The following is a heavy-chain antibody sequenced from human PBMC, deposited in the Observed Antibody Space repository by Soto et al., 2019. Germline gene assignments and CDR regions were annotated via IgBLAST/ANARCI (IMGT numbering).Heavy chain of an antibody. V-gene: IGHV1-69*12. D-gene: IGHD3-22*01. CDR1: GGTFSSYA. CDR3: ASSPNYYDSSGYNFQH. J-gene: IGHJ1*01. Sequence: QVQLVQSGAEVKKPGSSVKVSCKACGGTFSSYAISWVRQAPGQGLEWMGGIIPIFGTANYAQKFQGRVTITADESTSTAYMELSSLRSEDTAVYYCASSPNYYDSSGYNFQHWGQGSLVTVSS. CDR2: IIPIFGTA.